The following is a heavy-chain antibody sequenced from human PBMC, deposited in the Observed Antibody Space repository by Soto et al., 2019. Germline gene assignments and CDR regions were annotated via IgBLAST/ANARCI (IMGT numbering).Heavy chain of an antibody. CDR2: IIPILGIA. D-gene: IGHD4-17*01. Sequence: QVQLVQSGAEVKKPGSSVKVSCKASGGTFSSYTISWVRQAPGQGLEWMGRIIPILGIANYAQKFQGRVTITADKSTSTAYRELSSLRSEDTAVYYCARGTTGRRSTVTPYNWFDPWGQGTLVTVSS. V-gene: IGHV1-69*02. CDR3: ARGTTGRRSTVTPYNWFDP. J-gene: IGHJ5*02. CDR1: GGTFSSYT.